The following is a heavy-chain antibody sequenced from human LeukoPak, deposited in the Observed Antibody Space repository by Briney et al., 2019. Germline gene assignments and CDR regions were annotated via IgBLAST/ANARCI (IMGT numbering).Heavy chain of an antibody. J-gene: IGHJ4*02. CDR1: GGLISSSSYY. D-gene: IGHD6-13*01. CDR2: IYYTGST. V-gene: IGHV4-39*07. CDR3: ARGRWQQLGYFDY. Sequence: PSETLSLTCTVSGGLISSSSYYWGWIRQPPGKGLEWIGSIYYTGSTYYNPSLKSRVTISVDTSKNQFSLKLSSVTAADTAVYYCARGRWQQLGYFDYWGQGTLVTVSS.